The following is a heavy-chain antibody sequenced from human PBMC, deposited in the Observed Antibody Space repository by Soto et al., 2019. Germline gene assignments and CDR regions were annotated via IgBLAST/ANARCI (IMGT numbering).Heavy chain of an antibody. J-gene: IGHJ4*02. CDR3: ARENWNYFDY. D-gene: IGHD1-1*01. CDR2: IIAYGGNT. V-gene: IGHV1-18*01. Sequence: GASVKVSCKASGYTFTSYGISWVRQAPGQGLEWMGWIIAYGGNTNYAQKLQGRVTITADASTSTAYMEVRSLRSEDTAVYYCARENWNYFDYWGQGTLVTVSS. CDR1: GYTFTSYG.